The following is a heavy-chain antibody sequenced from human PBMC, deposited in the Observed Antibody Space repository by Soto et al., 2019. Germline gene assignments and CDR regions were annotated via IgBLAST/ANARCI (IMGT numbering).Heavy chain of an antibody. CDR2: VDHSGST. CDR3: ARDKIIGLFDY. CDR1: GGSISSADYY. Sequence: SETLSLTCTVSGGSISSADYYWSWLRRPPGKGLEWIGFVDHSGSTNYNPSLKSRVTISVDTSKNQFSLKLTSVTAADTAVYYCARDKIIGLFDYWGQGTLVTVSS. V-gene: IGHV4-30-4*01. J-gene: IGHJ4*02. D-gene: IGHD2-15*01.